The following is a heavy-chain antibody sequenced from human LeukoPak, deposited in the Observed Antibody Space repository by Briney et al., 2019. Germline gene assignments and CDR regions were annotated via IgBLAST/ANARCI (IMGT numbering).Heavy chain of an antibody. V-gene: IGHV4-4*07. CDR2: IYTSGST. Sequence: SETLSLTCTVSGGSISSYYWSWIRRPAGKGLEWIGRIYTSGSTNYNPSLKSRVTMSVDTSKNQFSLKLSPVTAADTAVYYCARDFTCGGDCYRFDYWGQGTLVTVSS. CDR3: ARDFTCGGDCYRFDY. D-gene: IGHD2-21*02. CDR1: GGSISSYY. J-gene: IGHJ4*02.